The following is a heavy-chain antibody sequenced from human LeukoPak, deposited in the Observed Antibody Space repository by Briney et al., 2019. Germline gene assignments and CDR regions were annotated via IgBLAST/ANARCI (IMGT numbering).Heavy chain of an antibody. V-gene: IGHV1-18*04. J-gene: IGHJ6*04. CDR3: ARDSLVPAAPYYYYYYGMDV. CDR2: ISAYNGNT. D-gene: IGHD2-2*01. Sequence: ASVKVSCKASGYTFTSYGISWVRQAPGQGLEWMGWISAYNGNTNYAQKLQGRVTMTTDPSTSTAYMELRSLRSDDTAVYYCARDSLVPAAPYYYYYYGMDVWGKGTTVTVSS. CDR1: GYTFTSYG.